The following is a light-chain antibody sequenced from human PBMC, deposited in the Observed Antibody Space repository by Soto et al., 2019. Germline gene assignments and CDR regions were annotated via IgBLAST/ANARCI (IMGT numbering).Light chain of an antibody. CDR3: QVWDGSSDHEEWV. J-gene: IGLJ3*02. CDR1: NIGSKS. CDR2: DDS. V-gene: IGLV3-21*02. Sequence: SYELTQPPSLSLAPGQKATITCGGNNIGSKSVHWYQHKPGQAPVLVVYDDSDRPSGIPERFSGSNSGNTAALTISRVEAGDEADYYCQVWDGSSDHEEWVFGGGTKLTVL.